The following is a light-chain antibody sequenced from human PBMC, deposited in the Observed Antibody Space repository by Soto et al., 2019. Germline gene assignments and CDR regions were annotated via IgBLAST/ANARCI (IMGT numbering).Light chain of an antibody. J-gene: IGLJ3*02. Sequence: QSALTQPASVSGSPGQSITISCTGTSSDVGGYDYVSWYQQHPGKAPKLMIYDVSNRPSGISYRFSGSKSGNTASLTISGLQAEDEADYYCSSYARNSPVVFGGGTKLTVL. CDR2: DVS. CDR3: SSYARNSPVV. CDR1: SSDVGGYDY. V-gene: IGLV2-14*03.